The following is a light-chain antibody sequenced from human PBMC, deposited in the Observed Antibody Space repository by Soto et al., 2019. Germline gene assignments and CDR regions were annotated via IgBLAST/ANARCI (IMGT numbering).Light chain of an antibody. J-gene: IGKJ5*01. CDR1: QTVSSSY. V-gene: IGKV3-20*01. CDR2: SAS. CDR3: QHYGTSSIT. Sequence: EIVLTQSPDTLSLSPGERATLSCRASQTVSSSYLAWYQQKPGQAPRLLIYSASSRAAGFPDRFSGSGSGTDFTLTISRLEPQDFAVYHCQHYGTSSITFGQGTRLEIK.